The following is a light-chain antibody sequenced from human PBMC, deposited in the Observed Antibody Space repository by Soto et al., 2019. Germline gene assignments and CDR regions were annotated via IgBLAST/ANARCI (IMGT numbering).Light chain of an antibody. Sequence: QSVLTQPASVSGSPGQSITISCTGTSSDVGGYNYVSWYQQHPGKAPKLMIYDVSNRPSGVSNRFSGSKSGTTASLTISGLQAEDEADYYCSSYTSISTLVFGGGTKVTVL. CDR1: SSDVGGYNY. CDR2: DVS. CDR3: SSYTSISTLV. J-gene: IGLJ2*01. V-gene: IGLV2-14*01.